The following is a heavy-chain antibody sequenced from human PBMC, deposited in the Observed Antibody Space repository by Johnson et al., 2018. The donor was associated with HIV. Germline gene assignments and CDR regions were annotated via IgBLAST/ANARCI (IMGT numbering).Heavy chain of an antibody. CDR2: VSWNSVRI. CDR3: ARYSSGWQGLDAFDI. D-gene: IGHD6-19*01. CDR1: GFTFDDYG. V-gene: IGHV3-9*01. Sequence: VQLVESGGGLVQPGRSLRLSCAASGFTFDDYGMHWVRQAPGKGLEWVSGVSWNSVRIGYADSVKGRFTISRDNAKNSLFLQMNSLRAEDTALYYCARYSSGWQGLDAFDIWGQGTMVTVSS. J-gene: IGHJ3*02.